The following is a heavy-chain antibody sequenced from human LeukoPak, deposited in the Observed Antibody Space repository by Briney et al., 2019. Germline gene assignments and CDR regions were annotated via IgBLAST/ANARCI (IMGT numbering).Heavy chain of an antibody. Sequence: ASVKVSCKASGYTFTGYGISWVRQAPGQGLEWMGWISAYNGNTKYVQKLQGRVTMTRDTSTSTVYMELSSLRSEDTAVYYCARDETGHFDYWGQGTLVTVSS. CDR1: GYTFTGYG. CDR2: ISAYNGNT. CDR3: ARDETGHFDY. V-gene: IGHV1-18*01. J-gene: IGHJ4*02. D-gene: IGHD7-27*01.